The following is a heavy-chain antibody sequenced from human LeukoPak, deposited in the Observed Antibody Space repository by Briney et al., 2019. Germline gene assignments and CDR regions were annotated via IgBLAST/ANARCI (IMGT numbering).Heavy chain of an antibody. CDR3: ARGLGYCGGDCFSSWYLDV. CDR2: INPSGGST. Sequence: ASVKVSCKASGYTFTSYYMHWVRQAPGQGLEWMGIINPSGGSTSYAQKFQGRVTMTRDTSTSTVYMELSSLRSDDTAVYYCARGLGYCGGDCFSSWYLDVWGHGTLVTVSS. J-gene: IGHJ2*01. CDR1: GYTFTSYY. D-gene: IGHD2-21*02. V-gene: IGHV1-46*01.